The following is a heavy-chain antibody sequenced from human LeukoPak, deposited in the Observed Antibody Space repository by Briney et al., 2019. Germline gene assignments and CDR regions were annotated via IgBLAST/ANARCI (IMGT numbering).Heavy chain of an antibody. V-gene: IGHV4-39*01. J-gene: IGHJ4*02. Sequence: SETLSLTCTVSGGSISRSSYYWGWIRQPPGKGLEWIGSIYYSGSTYYNPSLKSRVTISVDTSKNQFSLKLSSVTAADTAVYYCARHLVILGYCSGGSCIDFDYWGQGTLVTVSS. D-gene: IGHD2-15*01. CDR1: GGSISRSSYY. CDR2: IYYSGST. CDR3: ARHLVILGYCSGGSCIDFDY.